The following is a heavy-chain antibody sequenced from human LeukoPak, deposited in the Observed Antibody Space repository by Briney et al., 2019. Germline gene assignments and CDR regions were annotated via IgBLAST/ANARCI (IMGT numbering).Heavy chain of an antibody. CDR3: ASTLRKRGYSGYDLLSWFDP. CDR1: GYTLTELS. Sequence: GASVKVSCKVSGYTLTELSMHWVRQAPGKGLEWMGGFDPEDGETIYAQKFQGRVTMTEDTSTDTAYMELSSLRSEDTAVYYCASTLRKRGYSGYDLLSWFDPWGQGTLVTVSS. CDR2: FDPEDGET. J-gene: IGHJ5*02. D-gene: IGHD5-12*01. V-gene: IGHV1-24*01.